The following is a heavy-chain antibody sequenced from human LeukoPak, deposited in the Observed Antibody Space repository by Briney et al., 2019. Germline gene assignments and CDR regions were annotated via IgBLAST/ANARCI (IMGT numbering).Heavy chain of an antibody. CDR3: AKIVRPAYSSGLDY. J-gene: IGHJ4*02. V-gene: IGHV3-23*01. Sequence: GGTLRLSCAASGITLSSYGMSWVRQAPGKGLEWVSAISGSGGSTYYADSVKGRFTISRDNSKNTLYLQMNSLRAEDTAVYYCAKIVRPAYSSGLDYWGQGTLVTVSS. CDR2: ISGSGGST. D-gene: IGHD6-19*01. CDR1: GITLSSYG.